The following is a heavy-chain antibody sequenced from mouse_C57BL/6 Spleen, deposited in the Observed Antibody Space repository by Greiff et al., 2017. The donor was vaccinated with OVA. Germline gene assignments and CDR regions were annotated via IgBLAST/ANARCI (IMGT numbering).Heavy chain of an antibody. CDR2: INPSTGGT. CDR3: ARSITTVVARYFDV. D-gene: IGHD1-1*01. CDR1: GYSFTGYY. Sequence: EVQLQQSGPELVKPGASVKISCKASGYSFTGYYMNWVKQSPEKSLEWIGEINPSTGGTTYNQKFKAKATLTVDKSSSTAYMQLKSLTSEDSAVYYCARSITTVVARYFDVWGTGTTVTVSS. V-gene: IGHV1-42*01. J-gene: IGHJ1*03.